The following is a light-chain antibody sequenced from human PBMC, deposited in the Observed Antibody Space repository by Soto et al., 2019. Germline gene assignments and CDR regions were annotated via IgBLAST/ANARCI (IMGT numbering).Light chain of an antibody. J-gene: IGKJ2*01. Sequence: DIQMTQSPSTVSASVGDRVTITCRASQTVYSWLAWYQQKSGKAPKLLISEASTLQSGVPSRFAGSGSGTEFTLAISRLQPDDFATYYCQQYSSYSPYTFGQGTKVDIK. CDR3: QQYSSYSPYT. CDR1: QTVYSW. V-gene: IGKV1-5*03. CDR2: EAS.